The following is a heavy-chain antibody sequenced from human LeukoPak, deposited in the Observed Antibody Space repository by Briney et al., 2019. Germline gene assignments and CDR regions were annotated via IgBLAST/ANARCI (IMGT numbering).Heavy chain of an antibody. Sequence: PGGSLRLSCAASGFTFSSYAMICVRQAPGKGLEWVSAISGSGGSTYYADPVKGRFTISRDNSKNTLYLQMNSLRAEDTAVYYCAKVPLGDYLYYFDYWGQGTLVTVSS. CDR2: ISGSGGST. V-gene: IGHV3-23*01. CDR3: AKVPLGDYLYYFDY. CDR1: GFTFSSYA. D-gene: IGHD4-17*01. J-gene: IGHJ4*02.